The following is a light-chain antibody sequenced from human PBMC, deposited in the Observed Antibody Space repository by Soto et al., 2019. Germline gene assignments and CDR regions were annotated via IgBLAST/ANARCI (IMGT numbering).Light chain of an antibody. J-gene: IGLJ2*01. V-gene: IGLV1-44*01. CDR1: NSNIGSSS. CDR2: SFN. CDR3: ASWDDSLNGPI. Sequence: SVLTQPPSASGTPGQRVSISCSGSNSNIGSSSVNWYQQLPGMAPRLVINSFNQRPSGVPDRFSASKSGTSASLAIGGLRSEDEADYYCASWDDSLNGPIFGGGTKLTVL.